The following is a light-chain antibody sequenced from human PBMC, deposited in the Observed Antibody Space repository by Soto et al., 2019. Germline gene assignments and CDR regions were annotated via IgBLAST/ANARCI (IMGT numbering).Light chain of an antibody. V-gene: IGKV1-39*01. CDR1: QSISSY. CDR3: QQSYSTVT. CDR2: AAS. Sequence: DIRMTQSPSSLSASVGDRVTITCRASQSISSYLNWYQQKPGKAPKLLIYAASSLQSGVPSRFSGSGSGTDFTLTISSLQPEDFATYYCQQSYSTVTFGGGTKVEIK. J-gene: IGKJ4*01.